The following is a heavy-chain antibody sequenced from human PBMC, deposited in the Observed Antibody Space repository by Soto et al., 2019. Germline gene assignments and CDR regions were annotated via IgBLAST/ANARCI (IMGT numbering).Heavy chain of an antibody. Sequence: GGSLRLSCAASGFTFDDYAMHWVRQAPGKGLEWVSGISWNSGSIGYADSVKGRFTISRDNAKNSLYLQMNSLRAEDTALYYCAKDGREVAGYFDYWGQGTLVTVSS. D-gene: IGHD6-19*01. CDR3: AKDGREVAGYFDY. CDR1: GFTFDDYA. CDR2: ISWNSGSI. V-gene: IGHV3-9*01. J-gene: IGHJ4*02.